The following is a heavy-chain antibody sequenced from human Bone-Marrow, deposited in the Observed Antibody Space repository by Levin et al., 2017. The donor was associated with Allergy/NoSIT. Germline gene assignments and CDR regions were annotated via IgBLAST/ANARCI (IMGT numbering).Heavy chain of an antibody. D-gene: IGHD6-6*01. V-gene: IGHV3-23*01. CDR3: ARQLSKSSLFDY. CDR1: GFTFSSYA. J-gene: IGHJ4*02. Sequence: GGSLRLSCAASGFTFSSYAMSWVRQAPEKGLEWVSSISGSGGSTYYADSVKGRFTISRDSSKNTLYLQMNSLRADDTAIYYCARQLSKSSLFDYWGQGTLVTVSS. CDR2: ISGSGGST.